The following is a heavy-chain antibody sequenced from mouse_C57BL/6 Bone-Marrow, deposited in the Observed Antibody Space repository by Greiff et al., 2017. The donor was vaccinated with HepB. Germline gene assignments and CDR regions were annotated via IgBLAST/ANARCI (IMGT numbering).Heavy chain of an antibody. CDR3: ARLLTRGY. CDR2: ISSGGSYT. Sequence: VQLKESGGDLVKPGGSLKLSCAASGFTFSSYGMSWVRQTPDKRLEWVATISSGGSYTYYPDSVKGRFTISRDNAKNTLYLQMSSLKSEDTAMYYCARLLTRGYWGQGTTLTVSS. J-gene: IGHJ2*01. D-gene: IGHD1-1*01. CDR1: GFTFSSYG. V-gene: IGHV5-6*01.